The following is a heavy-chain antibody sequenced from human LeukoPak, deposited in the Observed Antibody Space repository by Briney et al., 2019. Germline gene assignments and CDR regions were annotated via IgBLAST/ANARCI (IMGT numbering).Heavy chain of an antibody. CDR3: ARAITYYYGSAPLYYYYYYMDV. D-gene: IGHD3-10*01. Sequence: SETLSLTCTVSGGSISSGSYYWSWIRQPAGKGLEWIGRIYTSGSTNYNPSLKSRVTISVDTSKNQFSLKLSSVTAADTAVYYCARAITYYYGSAPLYYYYYYMDVWGKGTTVTISS. V-gene: IGHV4-61*02. CDR1: GGSISSGSYY. J-gene: IGHJ6*03. CDR2: IYTSGST.